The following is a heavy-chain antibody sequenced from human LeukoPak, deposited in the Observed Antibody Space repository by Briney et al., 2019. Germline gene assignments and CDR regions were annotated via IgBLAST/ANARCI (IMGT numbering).Heavy chain of an antibody. D-gene: IGHD2-21*01. Sequence: GGSLRLSCAASGFTFSAYGMHWVRQAPGRGLEWVAVIWYDGSYKHYAGSVEGRFTISRDNSKNTLYLQMNSLRAEDTAVYYCARVNIVVGWGQGTLVTVSS. CDR1: GFTFSAYG. V-gene: IGHV3-33*01. J-gene: IGHJ4*02. CDR3: ARVNIVVG. CDR2: IWYDGSYK.